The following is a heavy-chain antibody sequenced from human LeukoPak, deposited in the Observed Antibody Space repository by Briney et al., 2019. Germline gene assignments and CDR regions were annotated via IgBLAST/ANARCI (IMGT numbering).Heavy chain of an antibody. CDR2: ISGSDGSM. CDR1: GVPFRSYP. D-gene: IGHD4-17*01. V-gene: IGHV3-23*01. CDR3: AKASVTTKDIKTSFDY. J-gene: IGHJ4*02. Sequence: GGSLRLSCVASGVPFRSYPMRCAPEAPGMGLEGVSGISGSDGSMYYPDSVTGRFTISRDNSKNTLFLQMNSLRAEDTAVYYCAKASVTTKDIKTSFDYWGQGTLVTVSS.